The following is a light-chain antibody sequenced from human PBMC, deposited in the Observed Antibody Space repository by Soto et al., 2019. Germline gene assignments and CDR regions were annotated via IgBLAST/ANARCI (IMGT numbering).Light chain of an antibody. V-gene: IGLV2-14*01. CDR3: SSYTSSGTYV. CDR1: SSEVGGYEF. CDR2: DVS. J-gene: IGLJ1*01. Sequence: QSVLTQPAPVSGSPGQSITISCTGTSSEVGGYEFVSWYQQHPGNAPKLIIYDVSDRPSGESSRFSGSKSANTASLTVSGLQAEDEADYYCSSYTSSGTYVFGTGTKVTVL.